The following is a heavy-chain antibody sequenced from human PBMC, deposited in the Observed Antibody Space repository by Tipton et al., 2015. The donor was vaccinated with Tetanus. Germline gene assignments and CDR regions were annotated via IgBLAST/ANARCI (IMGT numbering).Heavy chain of an antibody. D-gene: IGHD3-3*01. CDR1: GGSISSYN. CDR2: IYYSGST. V-gene: IGHV4-59*01. Sequence: TLSLTCTVSGGSISSYNWSWIRQPPGKGLEWIGDIYYSGSTNYNPSLESRVTISVDTSKNQFSLKLSSVTAADTAVYYCARDRSITIFGVVPINYYYGMDVWGQGTTVTVSS. CDR3: ARDRSITIFGVVPINYYYGMDV. J-gene: IGHJ6*02.